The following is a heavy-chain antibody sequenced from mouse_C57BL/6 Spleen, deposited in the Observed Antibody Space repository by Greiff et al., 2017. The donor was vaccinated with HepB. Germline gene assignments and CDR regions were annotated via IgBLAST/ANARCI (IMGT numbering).Heavy chain of an antibody. CDR3: ARPIYYYGVYAMDY. D-gene: IGHD1-1*01. J-gene: IGHJ4*01. Sequence: QVLLKQSGPELVKPGASVKISCKASGYAFSSSWMNWVKQRPGKGLEWIGRIYPGDGDTNYNGTFKGKATLTADKSSSTAYMQLSSLTSEDSAVYFSARPIYYYGVYAMDYWGQGTSVTVSS. V-gene: IGHV1-82*01. CDR1: GYAFSSSW. CDR2: IYPGDGDT.